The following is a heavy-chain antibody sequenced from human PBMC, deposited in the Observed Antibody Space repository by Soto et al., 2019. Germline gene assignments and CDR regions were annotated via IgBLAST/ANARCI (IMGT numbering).Heavy chain of an antibody. D-gene: IGHD2-2*01. CDR2: ISGSGGST. Sequence: GGSLRLSCAASGFTFSSYAMSWVRQAPGKGLEWVSAISGSGGSTYYADSVKGRFTISRDNSKNTLYLQMNSLRAEDTAVYYCVRDIVVVPAAIHDAFDIWGQGTMVTVSS. CDR3: VRDIVVVPAAIHDAFDI. CDR1: GFTFSSYA. V-gene: IGHV3-23*01. J-gene: IGHJ3*02.